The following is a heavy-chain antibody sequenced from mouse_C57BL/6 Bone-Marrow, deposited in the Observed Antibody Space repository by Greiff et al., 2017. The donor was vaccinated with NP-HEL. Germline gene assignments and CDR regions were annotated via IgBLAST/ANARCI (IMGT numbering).Heavy chain of an antibody. D-gene: IGHD2-1*01. CDR3: TSFYYGNYYDY. CDR1: GFTFSNYW. Sequence: EVKLMESGGGLVQPGGSMKLSCVASGFTFSNYWMNWVRQSPEKGLEWVAQIRLKSDNYATHYAESVKGRFTISRDDSKSSVYLQMNNLRAEDTGIYYCTSFYYGNYYDYWGQGTTLTVSS. CDR2: IRLKSDNYAT. V-gene: IGHV6-3*01. J-gene: IGHJ2*01.